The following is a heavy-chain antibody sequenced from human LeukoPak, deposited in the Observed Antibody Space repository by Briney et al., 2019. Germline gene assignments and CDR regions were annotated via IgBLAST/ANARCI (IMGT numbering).Heavy chain of an antibody. CDR3: ARDYNRNDFYGDYRYFQY. CDR2: IFHSGTT. CDR1: GYSISSGYY. Sequence: SETLSLTCTVSGYSISSGYYWGWIRQSPGKGLEWIGSIFHSGTTYYNPSLKSRVTISVDTSKNQFSLKLSSVTAADAAVYYCARDYNRNDFYGDYRYFQYWGQGTLVTVSS. V-gene: IGHV4-38-2*02. J-gene: IGHJ1*01. D-gene: IGHD4-17*01.